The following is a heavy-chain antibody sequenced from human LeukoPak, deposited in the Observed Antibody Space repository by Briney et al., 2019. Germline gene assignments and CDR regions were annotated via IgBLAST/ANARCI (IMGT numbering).Heavy chain of an antibody. J-gene: IGHJ4*02. V-gene: IGHV4-38-2*02. CDR3: ARENY. Sequence: KASETLSLTCTVSSYSISSGYYWGWIRQPPGKGLEWIGSIYYSGSTYYNPSLKSRVTISVDTSKNQFSLKLSSVTAADTAVYYCARENYWGQGTLVTVSS. CDR1: SYSISSGYY. CDR2: IYYSGST.